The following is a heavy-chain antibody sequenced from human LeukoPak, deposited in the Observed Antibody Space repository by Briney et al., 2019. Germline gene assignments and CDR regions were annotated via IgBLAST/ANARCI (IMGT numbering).Heavy chain of an antibody. Sequence: GGPLRLSCAASGFTFSSYAMSWVRQAPGKGLEWVSAISGSGGSTYYADSVKGRFTISRDNSKNTLYLQMNSLRAEDTAVYYCAKDHGYCSSTSCPYYYYYYMDVWGKGTTVTVSS. CDR3: AKDHGYCSSTSCPYYYYYYMDV. CDR2: ISGSGGST. CDR1: GFTFSSYA. J-gene: IGHJ6*03. D-gene: IGHD2-2*01. V-gene: IGHV3-23*01.